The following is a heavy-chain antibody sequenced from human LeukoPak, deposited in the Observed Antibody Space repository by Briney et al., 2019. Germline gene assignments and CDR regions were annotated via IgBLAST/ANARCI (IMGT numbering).Heavy chain of an antibody. J-gene: IGHJ4*02. CDR1: GFTFSNYW. Sequence: GGSLRLSCAASGFTFSNYWMHWVRHVPGEGLVGVSRINDDGRATFYADSVKGRFTISRDNAKNTLFLQINSLRAEDTAVYYCAREILAPGKTHDYWGQGTLVTVSS. CDR2: INDDGRAT. CDR3: AREILAPGKTHDY. V-gene: IGHV3-74*01.